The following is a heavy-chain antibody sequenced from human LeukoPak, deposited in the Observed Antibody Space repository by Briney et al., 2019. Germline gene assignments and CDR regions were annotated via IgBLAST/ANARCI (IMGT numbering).Heavy chain of an antibody. Sequence: PGGSLRLSCAASGFTFSSYGMSWVRQAPGKGLEWVSAISGSGGSTYYADSVKGRFTISRDNSKNTLYLQMNSLRAEDTAVYYCAKAYSSGWYLGENWFDPWGQGTLVTVSS. J-gene: IGHJ5*02. CDR3: AKAYSSGWYLGENWFDP. CDR1: GFTFSSYG. CDR2: ISGSGGST. D-gene: IGHD6-19*01. V-gene: IGHV3-23*01.